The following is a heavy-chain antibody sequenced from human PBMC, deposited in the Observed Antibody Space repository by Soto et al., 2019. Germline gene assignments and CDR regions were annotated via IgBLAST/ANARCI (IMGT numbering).Heavy chain of an antibody. CDR1: GYTFTSYG. CDR2: ISAYNGNT. D-gene: IGHD6-19*01. J-gene: IGHJ6*02. CDR3: ARDYGDSSGWYAVFLGYYGMDV. V-gene: IGHV1-18*04. Sequence: QVQLVQTGAEVKKPGASVKVSCKASGYTFTSYGISWVRQAPGQGLEWMGWISAYNGNTNYAQKLQGRVTMTTDTSTRTAYMELRSLRSDDTAVYYCARDYGDSSGWYAVFLGYYGMDVWCQGTTVTVSS.